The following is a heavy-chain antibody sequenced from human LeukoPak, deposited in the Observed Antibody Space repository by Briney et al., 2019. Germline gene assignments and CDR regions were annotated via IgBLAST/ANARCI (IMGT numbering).Heavy chain of an antibody. D-gene: IGHD3-9*01. CDR1: GFTFSSYE. CDR2: ISSSGSTI. J-gene: IGHJ4*02. CDR3: ATRYDILTGYDY. Sequence: GGSLRLSCAASGFTFSSYEMNWVRQAPGKGLEWVSYISSSGSTIYYADSVKGRFTISRDNAKNSLYLQMNSLRAEDTAVYYCATRYDILTGYDYWGQGTLATVSS. V-gene: IGHV3-48*03.